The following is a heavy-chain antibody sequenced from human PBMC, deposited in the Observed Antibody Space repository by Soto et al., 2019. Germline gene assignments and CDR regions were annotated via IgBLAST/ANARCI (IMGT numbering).Heavy chain of an antibody. Sequence: VQLVESGGGLVQPGGSLRLSCAASGITLSSYWMTWVRQAPGKGLEWVANIKQDGSEIHYVDSVKGRFTISRDNAKNALYLQMSSLRVEDTAVYYCARDKNWGSRYFDYWGQGTLVTVSS. J-gene: IGHJ4*02. CDR1: GITLSSYW. D-gene: IGHD7-27*01. CDR3: ARDKNWGSRYFDY. V-gene: IGHV3-7*03. CDR2: IKQDGSEI.